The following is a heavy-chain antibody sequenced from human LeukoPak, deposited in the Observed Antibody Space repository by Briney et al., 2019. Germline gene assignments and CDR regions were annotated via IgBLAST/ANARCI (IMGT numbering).Heavy chain of an antibody. CDR2: IWYDGSNK. Sequence: GGSLRLSCAASGFTFSSYGMHWVRQAPGKGLEWVAVIWYDGSNKYYADSAKGRFTISRDNSKNTLYLQMNSLRAEDTAVYYCARGGILTGYPWGVDYWGQGTLVTVSS. D-gene: IGHD3-9*01. V-gene: IGHV3-33*01. CDR1: GFTFSSYG. J-gene: IGHJ4*02. CDR3: ARGGILTGYPWGVDY.